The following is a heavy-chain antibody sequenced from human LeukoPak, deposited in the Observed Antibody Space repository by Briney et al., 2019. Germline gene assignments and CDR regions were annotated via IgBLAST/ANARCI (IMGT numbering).Heavy chain of an antibody. CDR1: GYTFIDHY. CDR3: ARDIQKPTTLRGYSDYDSGTNRLDS. V-gene: IGHV1-2*02. D-gene: IGHD5-12*01. Sequence: ASVKVSCKASGYTFIDHYMHWVRQAPGQGLEWMGWITPTSGRTKYAQKFEGRLTMTRDTSITTAYMKVSSLKSDDTAVYYCARDIQKPTTLRGYSDYDSGTNRLDSWGQGTLVTVSS. J-gene: IGHJ5*01. CDR2: ITPTSGRT.